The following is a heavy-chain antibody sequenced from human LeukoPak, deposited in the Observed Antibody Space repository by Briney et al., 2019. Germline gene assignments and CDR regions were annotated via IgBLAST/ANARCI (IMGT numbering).Heavy chain of an antibody. CDR2: IYYSGST. D-gene: IGHD3-10*01. CDR3: ARDRYGSGSYYDY. J-gene: IGHJ4*02. Sequence: PSETLSLTCTVSGGSISSSSYYWGWIRQPSGKGLEWIGSIYYSGSTNYNPSLKSRVTISVDTSKNQFSLKLSSVTAADTAVYYCARDRYGSGSYYDYWGQGTLVTVSS. V-gene: IGHV4-39*07. CDR1: GGSISSSSYY.